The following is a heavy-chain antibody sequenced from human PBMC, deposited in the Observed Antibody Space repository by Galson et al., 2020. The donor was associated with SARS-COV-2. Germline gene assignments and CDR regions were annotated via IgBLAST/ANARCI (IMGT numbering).Heavy chain of an antibody. CDR2: ISWDGGST. CDR3: AKAAEDWVVRPYYFDY. D-gene: IGHD6-19*01. CDR1: GFTFDDYT. J-gene: IGHJ4*02. Sequence: GGSLRLSCAASGFTFDDYTMHWVRQAPGKGLEWVSIISWDGGSTYYADSVKGRFTISRDNSKNSLYLQMNSLRTEDTALYYCAKAAEDWVVRPYYFDYWGQGTLVTVSA. V-gene: IGHV3-43*01.